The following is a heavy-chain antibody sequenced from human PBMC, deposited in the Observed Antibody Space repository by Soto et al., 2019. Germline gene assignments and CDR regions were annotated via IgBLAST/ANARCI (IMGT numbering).Heavy chain of an antibody. Sequence: SETLSLTCAVEGGSFMGYYWSWSRQPPGEGLEWIGESNHSGSANYSPSLKSRVTRSVEKSKKQFSLKLSSVTAADTAVYYCARDSIVRFLEWSRNNWFDPWGQGTLVT. V-gene: IGHV4-34*01. J-gene: IGHJ5*02. CDR2: SNHSGSA. CDR3: ARDSIVRFLEWSRNNWFDP. D-gene: IGHD3-3*01. CDR1: GGSFMGYY.